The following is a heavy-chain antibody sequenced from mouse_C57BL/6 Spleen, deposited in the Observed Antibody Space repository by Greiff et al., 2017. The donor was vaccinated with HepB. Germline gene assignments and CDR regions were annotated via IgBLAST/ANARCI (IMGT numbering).Heavy chain of an antibody. CDR1: GYTFTDYV. J-gene: IGHJ3*01. CDR2: IDPETGGT. Sequence: VQLQQSGAELVRPGASVTLSCKASGYTFTDYVMHWVKQTPVHGLEWIGAIDPETGGTAYNQKFKGKAILTADKSSSTAYMELRSLTSEDSAVYYCTPTGSFAYWGQGTLVTVSA. D-gene: IGHD4-1*02. CDR3: TPTGSFAY. V-gene: IGHV1-15*01.